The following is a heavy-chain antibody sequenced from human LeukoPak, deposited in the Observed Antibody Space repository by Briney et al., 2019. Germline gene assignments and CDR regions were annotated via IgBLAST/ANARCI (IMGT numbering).Heavy chain of an antibody. D-gene: IGHD6-6*01. CDR2: VIPIFGTA. J-gene: IGHJ4*02. Sequence: GASVKVSCKASGGTFSSYAISWVRQAPGQGLEWMGGVIPIFGTANYAQKFQGRVTITTDESTSTAYMELSSLRSEDTAVYYCASITSSAYYFDYWGQGTLVTVSS. CDR3: ASITSSAYYFDY. CDR1: GGTFSSYA. V-gene: IGHV1-69*05.